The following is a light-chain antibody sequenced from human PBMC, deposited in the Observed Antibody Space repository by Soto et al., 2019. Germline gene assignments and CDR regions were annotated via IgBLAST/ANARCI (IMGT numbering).Light chain of an antibody. J-gene: IGKJ1*01. CDR1: QNIYSN. CDR3: LQYHNLWA. Sequence: IVMTQSPATLSVSPGERVTLSCGASQNIYSNVAWYQQRPGQAPRLLIYRASTRATGIPARFSGSGSGTEFTLTISSLQSEDFTVYSCLQYHNLWAFGQGTKVDI. CDR2: RAS. V-gene: IGKV3-15*01.